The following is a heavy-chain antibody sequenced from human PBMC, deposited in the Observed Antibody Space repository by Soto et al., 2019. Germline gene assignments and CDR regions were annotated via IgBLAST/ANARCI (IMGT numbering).Heavy chain of an antibody. J-gene: IGHJ6*01. V-gene: IGHV3-23*01. CDR1: GFIFSSSA. Sequence: EVQLLDSGGGLVQPGGALRLSCSASGFIFSSSAMNWVRQAPGKGLEWVSAISGSGGSIYYADSVKGRFTISRDNSKTTLYLEMDSLRAEDTAVYYCAKGGGDSLRYGMDVW. D-gene: IGHD2-21*02. CDR2: ISGSGGSI. CDR3: AKGGGDSLRYGMDV.